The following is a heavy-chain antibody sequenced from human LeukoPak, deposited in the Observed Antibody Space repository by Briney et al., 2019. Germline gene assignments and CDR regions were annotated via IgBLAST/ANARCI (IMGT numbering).Heavy chain of an antibody. CDR2: ISAYNGNT. CDR1: GYTFTSYG. D-gene: IGHD3-10*01. CDR3: ARILMVRGVTAWFDP. V-gene: IGHV1-18*01. J-gene: IGHJ5*02. Sequence: ASVKVSCKASGYTFTSYGITWVRRAPGQGLEWMGWISAYNGNTNYAQKFQGRATMTTDTSTSTAYMELRSLRSDDTAVYYCARILMVRGVTAWFDPWGQGTLVTVSS.